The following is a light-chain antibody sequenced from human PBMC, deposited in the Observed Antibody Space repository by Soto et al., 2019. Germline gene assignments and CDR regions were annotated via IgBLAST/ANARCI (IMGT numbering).Light chain of an antibody. CDR3: SLYAGGNVGV. CDR2: DVS. CDR1: SSDVGGYNY. V-gene: IGLV2-8*01. Sequence: QSALTQPPSSSGSPGQSVTSSCTGTSSDVGGYNYVSLYQQYPGKAPKLMIYDVSKRPSGVADRFSGSKLGNTASLTVSGLQAEDEGEYYCSLYAGGNVGVFGGGTKLPVL. J-gene: IGLJ3*02.